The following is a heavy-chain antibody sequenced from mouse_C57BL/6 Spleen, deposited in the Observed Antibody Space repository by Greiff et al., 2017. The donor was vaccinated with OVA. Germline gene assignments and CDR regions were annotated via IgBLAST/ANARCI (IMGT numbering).Heavy chain of an antibody. CDR3: ASLIYDGYGAWFAY. D-gene: IGHD2-2*01. CDR1: GYAFSSSW. V-gene: IGHV1-82*01. CDR2: IYPGDGDT. J-gene: IGHJ3*01. Sequence: QVQLQQSGPELVKPGASVKISCKASGYAFSSSWMNWVKQRPGKGLEWIGRIYPGDGDTNYNGKFKGKATLTADKSSSTAYMQLSSLTSEDSAVYFCASLIYDGYGAWFAYWGQGTLVTVSA.